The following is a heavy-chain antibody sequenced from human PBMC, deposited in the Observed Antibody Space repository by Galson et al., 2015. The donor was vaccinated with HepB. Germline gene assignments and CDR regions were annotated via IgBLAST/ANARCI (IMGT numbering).Heavy chain of an antibody. J-gene: IGHJ4*02. CDR3: TTYQLPAQ. CDR2: IRRKTEGETT. D-gene: IGHD2-2*01. CDR1: GFTFRNVW. Sequence: SLRLSCAASGFTFRNVWMSWVRQAPGKGLEWVGRIRRKTEGETTDYAAPVRGRFTISRDDSINTLFLQMNNLETGDTAVYFCTTYQLPAQWGQGTLVTVSS. V-gene: IGHV3-15*01.